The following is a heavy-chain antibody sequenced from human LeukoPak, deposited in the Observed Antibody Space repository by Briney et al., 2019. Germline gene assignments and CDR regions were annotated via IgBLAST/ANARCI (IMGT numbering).Heavy chain of an antibody. D-gene: IGHD6-13*01. J-gene: IGHJ4*02. CDR1: GFTFSSYA. CDR2: ISGSGGST. Sequence: GGSLRLSCAASGFTFSSYAMSWVRQAPGNGLEWVSAISGSGGSTYYADSVKGRFTISRDNSKNTLYLQMNSLRAEDTAVYYCAKGPSIPADQGAFDYWGQGTLVTVSS. V-gene: IGHV3-23*01. CDR3: AKGPSIPADQGAFDY.